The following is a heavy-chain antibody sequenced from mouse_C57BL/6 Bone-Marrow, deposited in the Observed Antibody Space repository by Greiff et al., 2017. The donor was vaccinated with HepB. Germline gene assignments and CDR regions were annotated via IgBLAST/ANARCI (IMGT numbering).Heavy chain of an antibody. J-gene: IGHJ1*03. D-gene: IGHD2-4*01. Sequence: QVQLQQSGAELARPGASVKLSCKASGYTFTSYGISWVKQRTGQGLEWIGEIYPRSGNTYYNEKFKGKATLTADKSSSTAYMELRSLTSEDSAVYVCARKGATMSTTRRRSHWYFDVWGTGTTVTVSS. CDR3: ARKGATMSTTRRRSHWYFDV. CDR1: GYTFTSYG. CDR2: IYPRSGNT. V-gene: IGHV1-81*01.